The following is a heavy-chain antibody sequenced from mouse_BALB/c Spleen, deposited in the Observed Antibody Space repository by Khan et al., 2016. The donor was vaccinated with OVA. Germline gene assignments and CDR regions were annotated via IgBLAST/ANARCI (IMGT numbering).Heavy chain of an antibody. V-gene: IGHV1-4*01. CDR1: GYTFTSYT. J-gene: IGHJ3*01. D-gene: IGHD2-14*01. CDR2: INPSNGYT. CDR3: VRDGAYHRNDGWFAY. Sequence: QVQLKQSGAELARPGASVKMSCKASGYTFTSYTIHWIELRPGQGLEWIGFINPSNGYTNYNQKFKDKATLTADKSSTTVYMQLSSLTSDDSAVYNCVRDGAYHRNDGWFAYWGQGTLVTVSA.